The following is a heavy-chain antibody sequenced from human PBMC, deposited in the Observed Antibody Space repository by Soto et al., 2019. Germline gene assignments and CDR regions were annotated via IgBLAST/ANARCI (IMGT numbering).Heavy chain of an antibody. D-gene: IGHD3-10*02. CDR2: IYPGDSDT. CDR3: ARPGICLGPMGGMDA. J-gene: IGHJ6*02. Sequence: PGEALKDSGKGAGYSVNSYLIAWVRQMPGKSLEWMGIIYPGDSDTRYSPSLQGQVTLSVDKSISTTYLQWNSLKASDTAMYYSARPGICLGPMGGMDAWAQRTTVTVSS. CDR1: GYSVNSYL. V-gene: IGHV5-51*01.